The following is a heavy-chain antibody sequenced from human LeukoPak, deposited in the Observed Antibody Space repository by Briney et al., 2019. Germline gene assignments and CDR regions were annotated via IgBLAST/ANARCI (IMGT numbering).Heavy chain of an antibody. Sequence: PSETLSLTCTVSGGSISSGGYYWSWIRQHPGKGLGWIGYIYYSGSTYYNPSLKSRVTISVDTSKNQFSLKLSSVTAADTAVYYCARAPDSSGYYYFDYWGQGTLVTVSS. D-gene: IGHD3-22*01. V-gene: IGHV4-31*03. CDR1: GGSISSGGYY. CDR2: IYYSGST. CDR3: ARAPDSSGYYYFDY. J-gene: IGHJ4*02.